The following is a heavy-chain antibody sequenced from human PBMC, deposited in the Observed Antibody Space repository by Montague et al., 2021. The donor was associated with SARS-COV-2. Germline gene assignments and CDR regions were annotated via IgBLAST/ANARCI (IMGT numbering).Heavy chain of an antibody. Sequence: SETLSLTCTVSGAPVSSSSYYWAWIRQPPCKGLEWLGSIDNNWRTYYNTSLKSRGTISVDTSKNQFSLRLRSATAADSARYFCARVPAVTKVSAATIDFWGPGSLVT. CDR2: IDNNWRT. J-gene: IGHJ4*03. CDR1: GAPVSSSSYY. CDR3: ARVPAVTKVSAATIDF. V-gene: IGHV4-39*07. D-gene: IGHD4-11*01.